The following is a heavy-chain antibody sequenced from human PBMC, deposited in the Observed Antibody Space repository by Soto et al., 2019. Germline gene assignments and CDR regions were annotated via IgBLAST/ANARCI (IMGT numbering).Heavy chain of an antibody. CDR3: ARSWMIKFGGVVPYYYYGLDV. CDR2: ISSSSSYI. Sequence: VGSLRLSCAASGFTFSSYSMNWVRQAPGKGLEWVSSISSSSSYIYYADSVKGRFTISRDNAKNSLYLQMNSLRAEDTAVYYCARSWMIKFGGVVPYYYYGLDVWGQGTTVTVSS. D-gene: IGHD3-16*01. V-gene: IGHV3-21*01. CDR1: GFTFSSYS. J-gene: IGHJ6*02.